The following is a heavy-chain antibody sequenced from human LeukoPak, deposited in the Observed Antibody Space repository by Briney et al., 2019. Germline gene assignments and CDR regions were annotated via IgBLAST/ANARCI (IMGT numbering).Heavy chain of an antibody. J-gene: IGHJ3*02. CDR2: IYTSGST. CDR1: GGSISSYY. CDR3: ARISGIGYYDSSGSLYAFDI. D-gene: IGHD3-22*01. Sequence: SETLSLTCTVSGGSISSYYWSWIRQPAGKGLEWIGRIYTSGSTNYNPSLKSRVTMSVDTSKNQFSLKLSSVTAADTAVYYCARISGIGYYDSSGSLYAFDIWGQGTMVTVSS. V-gene: IGHV4-4*07.